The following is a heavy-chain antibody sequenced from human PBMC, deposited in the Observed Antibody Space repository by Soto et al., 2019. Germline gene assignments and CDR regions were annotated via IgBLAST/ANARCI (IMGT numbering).Heavy chain of an antibody. CDR2: IYYSGST. V-gene: IGHV4-30-4*01. J-gene: IGHJ5*02. D-gene: IGHD2-15*01. CDR1: GGSISGGGYY. Sequence: PSETLSLTCTVSGGSISGGGYYWSWIPKPPGKGLEWIWYIYYSGSTYYNPSLKSRVTISVDTSKNQFSLKLSSVTAEDTAVYYCASLVVVVAATPESGNWFDPWGQGTLVTVSS. CDR3: ASLVVVVAATPESGNWFDP.